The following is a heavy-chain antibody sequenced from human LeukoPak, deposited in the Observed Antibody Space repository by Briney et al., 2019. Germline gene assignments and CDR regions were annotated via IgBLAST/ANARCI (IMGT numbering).Heavy chain of an antibody. CDR3: ASHGEYYYDSSGYYRFRSRNWFDP. J-gene: IGHJ5*02. CDR2: ISGYNGDT. Sequence: ASVKVSCKASGYTFNRYGFSWVRQAPGQGLEWMGWISGYNGDTDYAQKFQGRVTMTTDTSTNIAYLDLRSLRSDDTAVYYCASHGEYYYDSSGYYRFRSRNWFDPWGQGTLVTVSS. D-gene: IGHD3-22*01. V-gene: IGHV1-18*01. CDR1: GYTFNRYG.